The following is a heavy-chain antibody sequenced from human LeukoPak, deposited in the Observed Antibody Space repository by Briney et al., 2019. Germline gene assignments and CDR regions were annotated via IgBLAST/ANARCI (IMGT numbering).Heavy chain of an antibody. CDR2: SSPNRGGT. V-gene: IGHV1-2*02. Sequence: ASVKVSCKASGYTFTGYYIHWVRQAPGQGLEWMGWSSPNRGGTNYAQKFQGRVTLTRDTSISTVYMELTRLTSDDTDVYYCARDGSGSGNSDLDYWGQGTLVTVSS. CDR3: ARDGSGSGNSDLDY. CDR1: GYTFTGYY. J-gene: IGHJ4*02. D-gene: IGHD3-10*01.